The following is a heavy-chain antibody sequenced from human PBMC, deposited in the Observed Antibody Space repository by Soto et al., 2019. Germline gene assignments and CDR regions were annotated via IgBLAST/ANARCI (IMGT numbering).Heavy chain of an antibody. J-gene: IGHJ4*02. V-gene: IGHV1-2*04. D-gene: IGHD2-2*01. CDR1: GYTFTGYY. CDR3: ARGPSLPPLVPAAMYALYYFDY. CDR2: INPNSGGT. Sequence: ASGKVSCKASGYTFTGYYMHWVRQAPGQGLEWMGWINPNSGGTNYAQKFQGWVTMTRDMSISTAYMELSRLRSDDTAVYYCARGPSLPPLVPAAMYALYYFDYWGQGTLVTVSS.